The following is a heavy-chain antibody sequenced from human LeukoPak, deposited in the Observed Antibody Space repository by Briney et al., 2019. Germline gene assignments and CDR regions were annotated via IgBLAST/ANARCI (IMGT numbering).Heavy chain of an antibody. CDR1: GGSFSAYS. Sequence: PSETLSLTCAVYGGSFSAYSWSWIRQPPGKGLEWIGYIYYSGSTNYNPSLKSRVTISVDTSKNQFSLKLSSVTAADTAVYYCARDASKYSSGWYVYWGQGTLVTVSS. CDR2: IYYSGST. D-gene: IGHD6-19*01. J-gene: IGHJ4*02. CDR3: ARDASKYSSGWYVY. V-gene: IGHV4-59*01.